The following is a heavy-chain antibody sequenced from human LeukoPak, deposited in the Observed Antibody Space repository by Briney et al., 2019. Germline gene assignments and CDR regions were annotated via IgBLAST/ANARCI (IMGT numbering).Heavy chain of an antibody. J-gene: IGHJ4*02. CDR3: TTGRTKKY. V-gene: IGHV3-7*01. D-gene: IGHD2-8*01. CDR2: IKEDGSEK. Sequence: GGSLRLSCVASGFTFSNYWMNWVRQAPGERPEWVANIKEDGSEKYSVDSVKGRFTISRDNAKNSLYLQMNSLRAEDTAVYYCTTGRTKKYWGQGTLVTVSS. CDR1: GFTFSNYW.